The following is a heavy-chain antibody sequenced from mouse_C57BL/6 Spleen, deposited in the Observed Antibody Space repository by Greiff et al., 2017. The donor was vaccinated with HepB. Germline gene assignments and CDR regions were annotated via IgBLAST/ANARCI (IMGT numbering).Heavy chain of an antibody. CDR2: IDPSDSYT. CDR1: GYTFTSYW. D-gene: IGHD1-1*01. Sequence: VQLQQSGAELVMPGASVKLSCKASGYTFTSYWMHWVKQRPGQGLEWIGEIDPSDSYTNYNQKFKGKSTLTVDKSSSTAYMKLSSLTSEDSAVYYCARSITTVVATNFDYWGQGTTLTVSS. CDR3: ARSITTVVATNFDY. V-gene: IGHV1-69*01. J-gene: IGHJ2*01.